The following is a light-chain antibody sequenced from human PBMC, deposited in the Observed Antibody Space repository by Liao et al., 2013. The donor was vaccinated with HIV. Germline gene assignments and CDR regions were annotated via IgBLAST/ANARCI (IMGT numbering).Light chain of an antibody. J-gene: IGLJ3*02. V-gene: IGLV3-1*01. CDR1: KLGDKY. CDR2: QDS. Sequence: SYELTQPPSVSVSPGQTASITCSGDKLGDKYACWYQQKPGQSPVLVIYQDSKRPSGIPERFSGSNSGNTATLTISGTQAMDEGDYYCQAWDSSNVVFGGGTTLTIL. CDR3: QAWDSSNVV.